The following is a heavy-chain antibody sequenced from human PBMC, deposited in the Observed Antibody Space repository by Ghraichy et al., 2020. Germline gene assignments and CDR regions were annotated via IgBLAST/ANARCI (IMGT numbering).Heavy chain of an antibody. CDR1: GFIFSNYG. J-gene: IGHJ4*02. CDR2: ISYNERDE. D-gene: IGHD1-26*01. Sequence: GGSLRLSCAASGFIFSNYGMHWVRQAPGKGLEWVALISYNERDEQYADSVKGRFSISRDKSKNTLYLQMNSLRIEDTAIYFCAKEGGTYLDPFDYWGQGTLVTVSS. V-gene: IGHV3-30*18. CDR3: AKEGGTYLDPFDY.